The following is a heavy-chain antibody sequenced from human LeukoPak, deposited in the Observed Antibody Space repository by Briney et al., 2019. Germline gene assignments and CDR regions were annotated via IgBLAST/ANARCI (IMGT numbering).Heavy chain of an antibody. CDR1: GFTFSSYS. CDR2: ISSSSSYI. Sequence: PGGSLRLSCAASGFTFSSYSMNWVRQAPGKGLEWVSSISSSSSYIYYADSVKGRFTISRDNAKNSLYLQMNSLRAEDTAVYYCARGGRYHAFYYMDIWGKGTTVTVSS. J-gene: IGHJ6*03. CDR3: ARGGRYHAFYYMDI. D-gene: IGHD1-26*01. V-gene: IGHV3-21*01.